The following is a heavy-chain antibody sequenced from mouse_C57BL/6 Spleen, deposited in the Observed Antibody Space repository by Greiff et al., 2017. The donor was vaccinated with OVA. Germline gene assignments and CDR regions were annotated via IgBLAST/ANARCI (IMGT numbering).Heavy chain of an antibody. CDR2: IDPSDSYT. V-gene: IGHV1-50*01. CDR1: GYTFTSYW. CDR3: ASWDGNYGDAMDY. J-gene: IGHJ4*01. Sequence: QVQLQQPGAELVKPGASVKLSCKASGYTFTSYWMQWVKQRPGQGLEWIGEIDPSDSYTNYNQKFKGKATLTVDTSSSTAYMQLSSLTSEDSAVYYCASWDGNYGDAMDYWGQGTSVTVSS. D-gene: IGHD2-1*01.